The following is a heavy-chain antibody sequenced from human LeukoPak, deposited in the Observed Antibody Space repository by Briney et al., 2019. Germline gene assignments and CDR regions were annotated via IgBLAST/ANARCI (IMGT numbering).Heavy chain of an antibody. CDR1: GFTFSSYE. D-gene: IGHD3-22*01. Sequence: PGGSLRLSCAASGFTFSSYEMNWVRQAPGKGLEWVSYIGSSGSTIYYADSVKGRFTISRDNAKNSLYLQMNSLRAEDTAVYYCARPYYYDSSGPIDYWGQGTLVTVSS. CDR2: IGSSGSTI. CDR3: ARPYYYDSSGPIDY. J-gene: IGHJ4*02. V-gene: IGHV3-48*03.